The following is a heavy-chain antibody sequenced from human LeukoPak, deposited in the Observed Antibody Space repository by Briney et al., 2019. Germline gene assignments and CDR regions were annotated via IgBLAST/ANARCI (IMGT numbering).Heavy chain of an antibody. D-gene: IGHD6-13*01. J-gene: IGHJ4*02. V-gene: IGHV1-69*13. Sequence: GASVKVSCKASGGTFSSYAISWVRQAPGQGLEWMGGIIPIFGTANYAQKFQGRVTITADESTSTAYMELSRLRSDDTAVYYCARDFPPYSSSWYPYYFDYWGQGTLVTVSS. CDR1: GGTFSSYA. CDR3: ARDFPPYSSSWYPYYFDY. CDR2: IIPIFGTA.